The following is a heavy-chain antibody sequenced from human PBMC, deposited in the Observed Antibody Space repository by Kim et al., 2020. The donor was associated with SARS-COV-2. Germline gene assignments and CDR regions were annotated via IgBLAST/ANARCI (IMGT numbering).Heavy chain of an antibody. J-gene: IGHJ6*02. CDR1: GFTFSSYG. Sequence: GGSLRLSCAASGFTFSSYGMHWVRQAPGKGLEWVAVITYDGGNKYYADSVKGRFTISRDNSKNTLYLQINSLRAEDTAVYYCAKDAQPGITFFGVVTTSYYNYGMDVWGQGTTVTVSS. D-gene: IGHD3-3*01. V-gene: IGHV3-30*18. CDR2: ITYDGGNK. CDR3: AKDAQPGITFFGVVTTSYYNYGMDV.